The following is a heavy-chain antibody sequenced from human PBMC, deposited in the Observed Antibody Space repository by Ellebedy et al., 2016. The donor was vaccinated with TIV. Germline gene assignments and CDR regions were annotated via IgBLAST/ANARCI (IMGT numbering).Heavy chain of an antibody. V-gene: IGHV3-53*01. D-gene: IGHD3-16*01. Sequence: GESLKISCAASGFTFSDYHMTWVRQAPGKGLEWVSVVYSGGNTYYADPVKGRFTISRDNSKNTLSLEMNSLRVDDTAVYFCARGPARYTQKGGFLDYWGQGTLVTVSS. CDR2: VYSGGNT. CDR1: GFTFSDYH. CDR3: ARGPARYTQKGGFLDY. J-gene: IGHJ4*02.